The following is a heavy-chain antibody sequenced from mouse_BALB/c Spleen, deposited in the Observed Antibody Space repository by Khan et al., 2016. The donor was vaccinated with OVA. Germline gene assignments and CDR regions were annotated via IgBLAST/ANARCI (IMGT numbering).Heavy chain of an antibody. CDR2: INPYNDGT. J-gene: IGHJ3*01. V-gene: IGHV1S136*01. Sequence: VQLQQSGPELIKPGASVKMSCKASGYTFTNYVIHWVRQRPGQGLEWIGYINPYNDGTRYNEKFKGKATLTSDKSSSTAYLEFSSLTSEDSAVYYCAREASSWDFSFPYWGQGTLVTVAA. D-gene: IGHD4-1*01. CDR1: GYTFTNYV. CDR3: AREASSWDFSFPY.